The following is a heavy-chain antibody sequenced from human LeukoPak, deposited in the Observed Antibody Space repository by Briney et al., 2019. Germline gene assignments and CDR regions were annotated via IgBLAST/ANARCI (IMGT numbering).Heavy chain of an antibody. CDR1: GFTVSSNY. D-gene: IGHD5-18*01. CDR3: ARVKTAMVDDAFDI. J-gene: IGHJ3*02. CDR2: IYIVGTT. V-gene: IGHV3-53*01. Sequence: TGGSLRLSCAASGFTVSSNYMSWVRQAPGRWLECVSVIYIVGTTYYAASVKGRFTISRDNSKNTLYLQMNSLRAEDTAVYYCARVKTAMVDDAFDIWGQGTMVTVSS.